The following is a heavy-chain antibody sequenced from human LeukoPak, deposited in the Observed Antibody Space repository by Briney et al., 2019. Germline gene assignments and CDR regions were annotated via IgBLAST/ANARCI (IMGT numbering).Heavy chain of an antibody. D-gene: IGHD1-14*01. Sequence: GPVKVSCKASGYTFTSYYMHWVRQAPGQGLEWMGIINPSGGSTSYAQKFQGRVTMTRDTSTSTVYMELSSLRSEDTAVYYCARERSTERSGIDYWGQGTLVTVSS. J-gene: IGHJ4*02. CDR2: INPSGGST. CDR3: ARERSTERSGIDY. CDR1: GYTFTSYY. V-gene: IGHV1-46*01.